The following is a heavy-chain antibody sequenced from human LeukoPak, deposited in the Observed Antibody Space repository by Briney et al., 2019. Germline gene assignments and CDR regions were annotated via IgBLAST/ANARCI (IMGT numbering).Heavy chain of an antibody. V-gene: IGHV3-21*01. D-gene: IGHD3-10*01. CDR3: AKIDSYGSGSPYPNGAFDI. J-gene: IGHJ3*02. CDR2: ISSSSGSI. CDR1: GFTFSSNG. Sequence: GESLKISCAASGFTFSSNGMNWVRQTPGKGLDWFSFISSSSGSIYYAHSVTGRFTISRYNAKNSLHLHMDSLRVEATAVYYCAKIDSYGSGSPYPNGAFDIWGKGKMVTVSS.